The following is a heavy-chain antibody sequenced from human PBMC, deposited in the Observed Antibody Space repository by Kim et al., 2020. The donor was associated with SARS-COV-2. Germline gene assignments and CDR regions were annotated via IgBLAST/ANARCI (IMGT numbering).Heavy chain of an antibody. J-gene: IGHJ4*02. CDR3: ARTSDYDSSGYYSGY. Sequence: AQKFQGRVTITADESKSTAYMELSSLRSEDTAVYYCARTSDYDSSGYYSGYWGQGTLVTVSS. D-gene: IGHD3-22*01. V-gene: IGHV1-69*01.